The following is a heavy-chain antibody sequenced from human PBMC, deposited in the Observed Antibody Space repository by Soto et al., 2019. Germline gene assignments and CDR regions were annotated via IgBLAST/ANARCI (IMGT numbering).Heavy chain of an antibody. CDR2: IFPGGSI. J-gene: IGHJ4*02. D-gene: IGHD2-2*01. CDR3: ARYCISTSCYDDFDY. V-gene: IGHV3-53*01. Sequence: GGSLRLSCATSGFTVSTNFMNWVRQAPGKGLEWVSVIFPGGSIYYADSVKGRFTISRDNAKNSLYLQMNSLRDEDTAVYYCARYCISTSCYDDFDYWGRGTLVTVSS. CDR1: GFTVSTNF.